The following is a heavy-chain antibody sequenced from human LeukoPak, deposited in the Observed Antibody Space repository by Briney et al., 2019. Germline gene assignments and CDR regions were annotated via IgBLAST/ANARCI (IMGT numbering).Heavy chain of an antibody. CDR1: GGSVSSGSYY. J-gene: IGHJ4*02. CDR3: ARGEWFGY. V-gene: IGHV4-61*01. CDR2: IYSSVST. Sequence: SETLSLTCTVSGGSVSSGSYYWSXIRQPPGKGLEWIGYIYSSVSTKYNTSLKSRVTISVDTSKNQASLNLSSVTATDTAVYYCARGEWFGYWGQGTLVTVSS. D-gene: IGHD3-10*01.